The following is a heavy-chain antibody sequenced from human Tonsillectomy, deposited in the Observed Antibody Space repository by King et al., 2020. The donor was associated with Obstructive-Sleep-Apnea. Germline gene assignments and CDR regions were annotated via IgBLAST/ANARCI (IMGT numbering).Heavy chain of an antibody. CDR1: GFTFSSYG. V-gene: IGHV3-30*02. J-gene: IGHJ4*02. CDR2: IRYDGKNE. D-gene: IGHD2-15*01. Sequence: VQLVESGGGVVQPGRSLRLSCAASGFTFSSYGMHWVRQAPGKGLEWVTFIRYDGKNEWYADSVKGRFTISRDNSKSTLSLQMNSLRPEDTAVYYCARDGLCSGGICYHDYWGQGTLVTVSS. CDR3: ARDGLCSGGICYHDY.